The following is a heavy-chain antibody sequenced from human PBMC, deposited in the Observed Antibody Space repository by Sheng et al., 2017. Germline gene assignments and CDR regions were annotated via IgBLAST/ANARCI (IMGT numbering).Heavy chain of an antibody. CDR1: GFTFSRSG. Sequence: ESGGGVVQPGRSLRLSCAASGFTFSRSGMHWVRQAPGKGLEWVAIIWYDGSNQYYADSVKGRFTISRDNSKNTLYLQMNNLRAEDTAVYYCARDKNTGYIDYWGQGTPVTVSS. J-gene: IGHJ4*02. V-gene: IGHV3-33*01. CDR2: IWYDGSNQ. D-gene: IGHD3-9*01. CDR3: ARDKNTGYIDY.